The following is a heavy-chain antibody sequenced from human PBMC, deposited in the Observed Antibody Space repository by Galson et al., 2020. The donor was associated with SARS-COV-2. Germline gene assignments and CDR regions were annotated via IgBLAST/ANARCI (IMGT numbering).Heavy chain of an antibody. J-gene: IGHJ4*02. CDR1: GFTFSSYG. Sequence: GGSLRLSCAASGFTFSSYGMHWVRQAPGKGLEWVAVISYDGSNKYYADSVKGRFTISRDNSKNTLYLQMNSLRAEDTAVYYCAKDFSSSGYFRSVDYWGQGTLVTVSS. V-gene: IGHV3-30*18. CDR3: AKDFSSSGYFRSVDY. CDR2: ISYDGSNK. D-gene: IGHD3-22*01.